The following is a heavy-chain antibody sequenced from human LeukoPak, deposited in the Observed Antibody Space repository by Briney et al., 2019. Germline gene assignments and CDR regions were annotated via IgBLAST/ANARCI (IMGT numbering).Heavy chain of an antibody. Sequence: SQTLSLTCTVSGGSISSGDYYWSWIRQPPGKGLEWIGYIYYSGSTYYNPSLKSRVSISVDTSKTQFSLKLSSVTAADTAVYYCALGLYGSGSYYFDYWGQGTLVTVSP. J-gene: IGHJ4*02. CDR1: GGSISSGDYY. CDR2: IYYSGST. D-gene: IGHD3-10*01. V-gene: IGHV4-30-4*01. CDR3: ALGLYGSGSYYFDY.